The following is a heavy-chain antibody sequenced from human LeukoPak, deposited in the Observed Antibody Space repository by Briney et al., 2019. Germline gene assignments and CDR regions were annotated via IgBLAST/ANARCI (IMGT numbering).Heavy chain of an antibody. V-gene: IGHV4-59*01. D-gene: IGHD3-3*01. CDR2: IYYSGST. J-gene: IGHJ3*02. CDR3: ARNGPRGSGYSTTHAFDI. Sequence: SQSLSPTCTVAGGSISSYYGSWIRQPPGKWLEWMGYIYYSGSTNYNPSLKSRVTISVDTSQNHFSLKLSYVTAADTGVYYRARNGPRGSGYSTTHAFDIWRKGTMVTVSS. CDR1: GGSISSYY.